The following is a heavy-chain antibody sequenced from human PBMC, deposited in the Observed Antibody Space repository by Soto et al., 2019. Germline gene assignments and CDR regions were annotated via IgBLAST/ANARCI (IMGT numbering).Heavy chain of an antibody. Sequence: GESLKISCKGSGYSFTSYWIGWVRQMPGKGLEWMGIIYPGDSDTRYSPSFQGQVTISADNFKNTLYLQMNSLRADDTAVYYFADPVPAPTHYDYYDMDVWGQGTTVTVFS. V-gene: IGHV5-51*01. D-gene: IGHD2-2*01. J-gene: IGHJ6*02. CDR3: ADPVPAPTHYDYYDMDV. CDR2: IYPGDSDT. CDR1: GYSFTSYW.